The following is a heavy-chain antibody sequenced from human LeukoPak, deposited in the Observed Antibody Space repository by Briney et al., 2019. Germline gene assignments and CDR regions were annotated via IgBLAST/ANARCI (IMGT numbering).Heavy chain of an antibody. CDR1: GFTFSSYA. V-gene: IGHV3-30-3*01. CDR3: ARDKGYGGPFDP. Sequence: GGSLRLSCAASGFTFSSYAMHWVRQAPGKGLEWVAVISYDGSNKYYADSVKGRFTISRDNSKNTLYLQMNSLRAEDTAVYYCARDKGYGGPFDPWGQGTLVTVSS. CDR2: ISYDGSNK. J-gene: IGHJ5*02. D-gene: IGHD4-23*01.